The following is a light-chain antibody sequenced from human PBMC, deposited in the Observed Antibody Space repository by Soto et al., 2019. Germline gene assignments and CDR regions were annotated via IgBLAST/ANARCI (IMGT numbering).Light chain of an antibody. Sequence: EIVLTQSPGTLSLSPGERDTISCRASQSVGNNYLAWYQQKPGQAPRFLIYDASSRATGIPDRFSGSGSGTDFTLTISRLEPEDFAVYYCQQYCSTPLTFGGGTKVEIK. V-gene: IGKV3-20*01. CDR1: QSVGNNY. CDR2: DAS. J-gene: IGKJ4*01. CDR3: QQYCSTPLT.